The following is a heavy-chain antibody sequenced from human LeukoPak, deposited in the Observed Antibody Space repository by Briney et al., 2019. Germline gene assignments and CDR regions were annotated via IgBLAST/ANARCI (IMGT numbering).Heavy chain of an antibody. Sequence: SETLSLTXTVSGGSISSYYWSWIRQSPGKGLEWIGYIYYSGNTDYNPSLKSRVTISVDTSKNQFSLKLSSVTAADTAVYYCARYISSSQFSFDYWGQGTLVTVSS. V-gene: IGHV4-59*01. D-gene: IGHD6-6*01. J-gene: IGHJ4*02. CDR2: IYYSGNT. CDR1: GGSISSYY. CDR3: ARYISSSQFSFDY.